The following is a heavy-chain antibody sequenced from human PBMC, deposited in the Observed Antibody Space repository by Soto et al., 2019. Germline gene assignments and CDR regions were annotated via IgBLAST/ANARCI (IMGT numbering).Heavy chain of an antibody. Sequence: QVQLVQSGAEVKKPGASVKVSCKASGYTFTSYYMHWVRQAPGQGLEWMGIINPSGGSTSYAQKFPGRVTMNRDTSTSTVYMELSSLRSEDTAVYYCARAQGRKMFDYWGQGTLVTVSS. CDR3: ARAQGRKMFDY. CDR2: INPSGGST. CDR1: GYTFTSYY. V-gene: IGHV1-46*01. J-gene: IGHJ4*02.